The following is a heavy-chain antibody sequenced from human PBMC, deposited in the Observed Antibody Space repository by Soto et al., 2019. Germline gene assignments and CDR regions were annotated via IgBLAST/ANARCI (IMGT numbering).Heavy chain of an antibody. Sequence: SETLSLTCTVSGGSISSSSYYWGWIRQPPGKGLEWIGSIYYSGSTYYNPSLKSRVTISVDTSKNQFSLKLSSVTAADTAVYYCASNPSGYDSSGYCDWFDPWGQGTLVTVSS. CDR2: IYYSGST. J-gene: IGHJ5*02. CDR1: GGSISSSSYY. CDR3: ASNPSGYDSSGYCDWFDP. D-gene: IGHD3-22*01. V-gene: IGHV4-39*01.